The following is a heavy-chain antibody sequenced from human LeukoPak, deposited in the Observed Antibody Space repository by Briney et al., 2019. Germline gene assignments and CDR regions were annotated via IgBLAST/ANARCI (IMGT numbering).Heavy chain of an antibody. CDR2: ISSSSSYI. CDR3: AGINDYGDPTGAFDI. V-gene: IGHV3-21*01. J-gene: IGHJ3*02. CDR1: GFTFSTYS. D-gene: IGHD4-17*01. Sequence: PGGSPRLSCAASGFTFSTYSMNWVRQAPGKGLEWVSSISSSSSYIHYADSVKGRFTISRDNAKNSLFLQMNSLRAEDTAVYYCAGINDYGDPTGAFDIWGQGTMVTVSS.